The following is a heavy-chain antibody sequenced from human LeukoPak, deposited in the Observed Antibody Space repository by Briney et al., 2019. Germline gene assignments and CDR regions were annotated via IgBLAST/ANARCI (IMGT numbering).Heavy chain of an antibody. J-gene: IGHJ4*02. Sequence: ASVKVSCKASGYTFTGYYMHWVRQAPGQGLERMGWINPNSGGTNYAQKFQGRVTMTRDTSISTAYMELSRLRSDDTAVYYCARDLRRGSSSWYVSGGDYWGQGTLVTVSS. CDR1: GYTFTGYY. CDR3: ARDLRRGSSSWYVSGGDY. CDR2: INPNSGGT. V-gene: IGHV1-2*02. D-gene: IGHD6-13*01.